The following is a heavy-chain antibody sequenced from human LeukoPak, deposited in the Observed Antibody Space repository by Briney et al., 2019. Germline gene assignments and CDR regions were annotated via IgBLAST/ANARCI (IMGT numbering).Heavy chain of an antibody. CDR3: ARAGYTTIFLTLSGYQNWFDP. Sequence: ASVKVSCKASGYTFTSYDINWVRQATGQGLEWMGWMNPNSGNTGYAQKFQGRVTITRNTSISTAYMELSSLRSEDTAVYYCARAGYTTIFLTLSGYQNWFDPWGQGTLVTVSS. J-gene: IGHJ5*02. CDR1: GYTFTSYD. V-gene: IGHV1-8*03. D-gene: IGHD3-3*01. CDR2: MNPNSGNT.